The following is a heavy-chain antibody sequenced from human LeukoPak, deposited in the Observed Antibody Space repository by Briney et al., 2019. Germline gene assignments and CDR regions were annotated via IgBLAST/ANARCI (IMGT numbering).Heavy chain of an antibody. CDR1: GFTFSSYA. Sequence: PGGSLRLSCAASGFTFSSYAMHWVRQAPGKGLEWVAVISYDGSNKYYADSVKGRFTISRDNSKNTLYLQMNSLRAEDTAVYYCATPPRVDTAMAPIDYWGQGTLSPSPQ. D-gene: IGHD5-18*01. CDR3: ATPPRVDTAMAPIDY. V-gene: IGHV3-30*01. CDR2: ISYDGSNK. J-gene: IGHJ4*02.